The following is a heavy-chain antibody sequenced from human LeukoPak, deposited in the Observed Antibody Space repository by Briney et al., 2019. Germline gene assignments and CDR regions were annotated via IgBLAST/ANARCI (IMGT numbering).Heavy chain of an antibody. CDR2: IYYTGST. CDR3: ARENYCTNGVCWAFDP. J-gene: IGHJ5*02. CDR1: GGSISSSDYY. Sequence: PSETLSLTCTVSGGSISSSDYYWSWIRQPPGRGLEWLGNIYYTGSTSYNPSLKSRGTFSVDTFNNQFSLHLSSVTAADTAVYYCARENYCTNGVCWAFDPWGQGTLVTVSS. D-gene: IGHD2-8*01. V-gene: IGHV4-39*07.